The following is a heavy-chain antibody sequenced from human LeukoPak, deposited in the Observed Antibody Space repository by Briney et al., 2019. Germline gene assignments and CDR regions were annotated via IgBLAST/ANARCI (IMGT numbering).Heavy chain of an antibody. V-gene: IGHV3-53*01. D-gene: IGHD4-17*01. CDR1: GFTVSNNY. J-gene: IGHJ5*02. CDR3: ARGRQGYGDYFS. CDR2: IYTGGST. Sequence: GGSLRLSCAPSGFTVSNNYMSCVRQAPGKGLGWVSVIYTGGSTDYADSVKGRFTISRDNSKNTLYLQMNSLRAEDTAMYYCARGRQGYGDYFSWGQGTLVTVSS.